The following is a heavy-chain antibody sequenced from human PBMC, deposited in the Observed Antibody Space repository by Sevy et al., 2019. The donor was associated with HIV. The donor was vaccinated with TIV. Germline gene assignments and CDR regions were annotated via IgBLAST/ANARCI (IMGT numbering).Heavy chain of an antibody. CDR3: AKDFTGFYGIDV. V-gene: IGHV3-30*18. CDR1: GLSVTNNG. CDR2: ISYDGINK. D-gene: IGHD3-9*01. Sequence: GGSLRLSCEVSGLSVTNNGMHWVRQAPGKGLEWVAVISYDGINKYYGDCVKGRFIISGERSKNTLYLQMNILRIEDTAVYYCAKDFTGFYGIDVWGQGTTVTVSS. J-gene: IGHJ6*02.